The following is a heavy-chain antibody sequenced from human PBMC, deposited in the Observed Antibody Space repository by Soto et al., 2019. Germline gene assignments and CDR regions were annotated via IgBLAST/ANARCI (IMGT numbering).Heavy chain of an antibody. CDR3: AIQMAVVIATPRPDY. Sequence: EVQLLESGGDLVQPGGSLRLSCAASGFTFINYAMSWVRQAPGKGLEWVSVISGSGGTIHYADSVKGRFTISRDNSKNTLYLQMNSLRADDTAIYFCAIQMAVVIATPRPDYWGQGTLVTVSS. CDR1: GFTFINYA. J-gene: IGHJ4*02. V-gene: IGHV3-23*01. D-gene: IGHD2-15*01. CDR2: ISGSGGTI.